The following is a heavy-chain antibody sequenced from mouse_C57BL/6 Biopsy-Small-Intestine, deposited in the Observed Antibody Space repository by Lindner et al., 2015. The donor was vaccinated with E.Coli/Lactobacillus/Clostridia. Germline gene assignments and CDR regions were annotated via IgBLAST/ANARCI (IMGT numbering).Heavy chain of an antibody. J-gene: IGHJ3*01. Sequence: VQLQESGPGLVAPSQSLSITCTVSGISLTSHGVDWVRQSPGKGLEWLGVIWGGGSTNYNSAFKSRLNISKDKSRSQVFLKMNSLQNDDTAIYYCASTGYYGDHPGIFAYWGQGTLVIVSA. V-gene: IGHV2-6*01. CDR2: IWGGGST. CDR3: ASTGYYGDHPGIFAY. D-gene: IGHD2-13*01. CDR1: GISLTSHG.